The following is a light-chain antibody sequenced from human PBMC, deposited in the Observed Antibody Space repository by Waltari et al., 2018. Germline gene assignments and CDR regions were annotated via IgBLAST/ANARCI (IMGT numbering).Light chain of an antibody. CDR1: QSVRSH. J-gene: IGKJ2*01. CDR3: QQFDGWPYT. Sequence: EIVMTQSPATLSVSPGERVTLSCRASQSVRSHLAWYQQKPCQAPRILIYGASTRATGIPARFSGSGSGAEFTLTISSMQSEDFAVYYCQQFDGWPYTFGQGTKLEIK. CDR2: GAS. V-gene: IGKV3-15*01.